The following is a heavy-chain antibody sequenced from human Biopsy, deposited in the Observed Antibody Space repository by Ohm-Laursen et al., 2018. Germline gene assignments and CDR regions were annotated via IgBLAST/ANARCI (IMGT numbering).Heavy chain of an antibody. Sequence: SVKVSCKASGGTFSSFGISWVRQAPGQGLEWMGEINSMFGTTNYAQTFQGRVTMTADESTSTAYMEVSSLRSEDTAVYYCAKRGVERGRPLAYWGQGTLVTVSS. J-gene: IGHJ4*02. CDR3: AKRGVERGRPLAY. CDR2: INSMFGTT. V-gene: IGHV1-69*13. CDR1: GGTFSSFG. D-gene: IGHD1-1*01.